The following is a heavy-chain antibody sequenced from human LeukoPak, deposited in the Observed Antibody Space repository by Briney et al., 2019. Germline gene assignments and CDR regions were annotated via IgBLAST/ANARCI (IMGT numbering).Heavy chain of an antibody. CDR2: ISSSSSII. CDR1: GFTFSSYS. J-gene: IGHJ4*02. Sequence: GGSLRLSCAASGFTFSSYSMNWVRQAPGKGLEWVSYISSSSSIIYYADSVKGRFTISRGNAKNSLYLQMNSLRAEDTAVYYCARVNYGDYLPSFDYWGQGTLVTVSS. CDR3: ARVNYGDYLPSFDY. V-gene: IGHV3-48*01. D-gene: IGHD4-17*01.